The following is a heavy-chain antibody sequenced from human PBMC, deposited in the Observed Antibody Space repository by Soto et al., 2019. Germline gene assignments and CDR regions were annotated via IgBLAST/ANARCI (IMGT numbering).Heavy chain of an antibody. Sequence: EEQLVESGGDLVKPGGSLRLSCAASGFTVSNNYMSWVRQAPGKGLEWVSLIYSGGSTYYADSVKGSFTISRDSSKNKLYLQMNSLSSEDTAMYYCAAYSHKGYWGQGTLVTVSS. V-gene: IGHV3-66*01. J-gene: IGHJ4*02. CDR1: GFTVSNNY. CDR2: IYSGGST. D-gene: IGHD3-16*01. CDR3: AAYSHKGY.